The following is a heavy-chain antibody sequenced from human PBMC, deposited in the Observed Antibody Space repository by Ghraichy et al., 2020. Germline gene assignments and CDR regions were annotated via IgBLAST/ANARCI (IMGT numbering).Heavy chain of an antibody. Sequence: GGSLRLSCAASGFTFSSYGMHWVRQAPGKGLEWVAVISYDGSNKYYADSVKGRFTISRDNSKNTLYLQMNSLRAEDTAVYYCAKVKVAIQLWLHYFDYWGQGTLVTVSS. CDR2: ISYDGSNK. CDR3: AKVKVAIQLWLHYFDY. J-gene: IGHJ4*02. CDR1: GFTFSSYG. V-gene: IGHV3-30*18. D-gene: IGHD5-18*01.